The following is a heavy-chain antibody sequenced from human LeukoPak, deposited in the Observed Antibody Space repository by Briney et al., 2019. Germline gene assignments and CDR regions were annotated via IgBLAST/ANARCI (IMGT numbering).Heavy chain of an antibody. CDR2: ISYDGSDK. J-gene: IGHJ4*02. V-gene: IGHV3-30*04. CDR1: GFTFGSYA. CDR3: AKNSVDWAFDY. Sequence: GGSLRLSCAASGFTFGSYAMHWVRQAPGRGLEWVALISYDGSDKYYADSVKGRFTISRDSSKNTLYLQMNILRTEDTAVYYCAKNSVDWAFDYWGQGTLVTVSS. D-gene: IGHD3-9*01.